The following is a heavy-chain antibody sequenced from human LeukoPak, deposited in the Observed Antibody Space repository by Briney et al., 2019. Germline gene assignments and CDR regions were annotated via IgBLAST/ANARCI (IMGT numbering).Heavy chain of an antibody. D-gene: IGHD6-13*01. CDR1: GYTFTSYG. CDR3: ARDLRIAAAVDAFDI. V-gene: IGHV1-18*01. J-gene: IGHJ3*02. CDR2: ISAYNGDT. Sequence: ASVKVSCKASGYTFTSYGISWVRQAPGQGLEWMGWISAYNGDTNYAQKLQGRVTMTTDTSTSTAYMELRSLRSDDTAVYYCARDLRIAAAVDAFDIWGQGTMVTVSS.